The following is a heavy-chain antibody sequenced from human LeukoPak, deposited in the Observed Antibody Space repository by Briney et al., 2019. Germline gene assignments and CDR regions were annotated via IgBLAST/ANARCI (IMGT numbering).Heavy chain of an antibody. CDR3: TTSRYGSRWYGAFGY. Sequence: PGGSLRLSCAASGFTFSNAWMSWVRQAPGKGLEWVGRIKSKTDGGTADYAAPVKGRFTISRDDSKNTLYLQLNSLKTEDTAVYYCTTSRYGSRWYGAFGYWGQGTLVTVSS. CDR1: GFTFSNAW. J-gene: IGHJ4*02. D-gene: IGHD6-13*01. V-gene: IGHV3-15*01. CDR2: IKSKTDGGTA.